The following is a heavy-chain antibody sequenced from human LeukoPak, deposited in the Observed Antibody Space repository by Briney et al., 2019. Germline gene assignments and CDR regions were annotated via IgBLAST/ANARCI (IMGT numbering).Heavy chain of an antibody. D-gene: IGHD3-9*01. CDR1: GFTFSSYA. CDR2: ISGNGRST. CDR3: AKAFDPHPKKDAFDI. J-gene: IGHJ3*02. V-gene: IGHV3-23*01. Sequence: GGSLRLSCAASGFTFSSYAMSWVRQAPGKGLEWVSGISGNGRSTYYADSVKGRFTISRDNSRNTLHLQMNSLRAEDTAVYYCAKAFDPHPKKDAFDIWGQGTMVTVSS.